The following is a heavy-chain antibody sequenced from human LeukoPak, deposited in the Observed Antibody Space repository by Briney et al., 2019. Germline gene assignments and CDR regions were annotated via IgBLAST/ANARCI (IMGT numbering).Heavy chain of an antibody. Sequence: SETLSLTCAVYGGSFSGYYWSWIRQPPGKGLEWIGEINHSGSTNYNPSLKSRVTISVDTSKNQFSLQLNSVTPEDTAVYYCARDYYDSSGYYWNFDYWGQGTLVTVSS. CDR3: ARDYYDSSGYYWNFDY. J-gene: IGHJ4*02. CDR1: GGSFSGYY. D-gene: IGHD3-22*01. CDR2: INHSGST. V-gene: IGHV4-34*01.